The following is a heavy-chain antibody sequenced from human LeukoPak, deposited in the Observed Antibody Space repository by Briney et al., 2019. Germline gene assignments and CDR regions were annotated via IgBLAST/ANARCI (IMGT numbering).Heavy chain of an antibody. V-gene: IGHV3-23*01. CDR1: GFTFSSNV. Sequence: RTGGSLRLSCVASGFTFSSNVMIWVRQAPGKGLEWVSSIPASGGSTYYADSVKGRFTISRDNSKNSLYLQMNGLRAEDTAVYYCAKESSGGWYFDYWGQGTLVTVSS. J-gene: IGHJ4*02. D-gene: IGHD6-19*01. CDR2: IPASGGST. CDR3: AKESSGGWYFDY.